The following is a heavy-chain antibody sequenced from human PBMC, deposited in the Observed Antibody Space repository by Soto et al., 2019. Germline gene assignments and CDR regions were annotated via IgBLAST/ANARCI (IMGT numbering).Heavy chain of an antibody. Sequence: GGSLRPSFAAPGFMFSAYWMSWVRQAPGKGLEWVANIHGDGGKIYYVDSVKGRFTISRDNAKRSLYLQMKSLRAEDTAVYYCARDFYGGYAYGPGDYWGQGALVTVSS. J-gene: IGHJ4*02. CDR3: ARDFYGGYAYGPGDY. D-gene: IGHD5-18*01. V-gene: IGHV3-7*01. CDR1: GFMFSAYW. CDR2: IHGDGGKI.